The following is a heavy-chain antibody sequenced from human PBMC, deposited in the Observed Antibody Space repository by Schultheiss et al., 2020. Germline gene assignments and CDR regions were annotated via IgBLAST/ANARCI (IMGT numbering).Heavy chain of an antibody. CDR1: GGSVSSGSYY. V-gene: IGHV4-61*02. Sequence: SETLSLTCTVSGGSVSSGSYYWSWIRQPAGKGLEWIGRIYTSGSTNYNPSLKSRVTMSVDTSKNQFSLKLSSVTAADTAVYYCARTYCGGDCYWVYGWFDPWGQGTLVTVSS. CDR2: IYTSGST. CDR3: ARTYCGGDCYWVYGWFDP. J-gene: IGHJ5*02. D-gene: IGHD2-21*02.